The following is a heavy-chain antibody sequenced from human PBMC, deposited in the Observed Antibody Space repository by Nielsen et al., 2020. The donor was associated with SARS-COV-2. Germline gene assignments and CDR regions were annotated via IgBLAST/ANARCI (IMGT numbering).Heavy chain of an antibody. CDR1: GGTFSSYA. D-gene: IGHD3-10*01. CDR2: IIPILGIA. CDR3: ARGYELRGLEGTWLDS. Sequence: SVKVSCKASGGTFSSYAISWVRQAPGQGLEWMGRIIPILGIANYAQRFQGRLTITADKSTSTGYMVLSRLTSEDTAMYYCARGYELRGLEGTWLDSWGQGTLVTVSS. V-gene: IGHV1-69*04. J-gene: IGHJ5*01.